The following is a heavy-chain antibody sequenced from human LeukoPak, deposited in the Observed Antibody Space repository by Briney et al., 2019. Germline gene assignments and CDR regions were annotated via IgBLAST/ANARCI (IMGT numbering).Heavy chain of an antibody. Sequence: GGSLRLSCAASGFTFSSYGMHWVRQAPGKGLEWVAVISYDGSNKYCADSVKGRFTISRDNSKNTLYLQMNSLRAEDTAVYYCAKVPGRFDFWSGPFDYWGQGTLVTVSS. J-gene: IGHJ4*02. V-gene: IGHV3-30*18. CDR1: GFTFSSYG. D-gene: IGHD3-3*01. CDR3: AKVPGRFDFWSGPFDY. CDR2: ISYDGSNK.